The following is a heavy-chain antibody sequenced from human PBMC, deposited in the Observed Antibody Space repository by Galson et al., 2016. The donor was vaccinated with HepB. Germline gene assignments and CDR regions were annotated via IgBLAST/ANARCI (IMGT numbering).Heavy chain of an antibody. Sequence: SVKVSCKVSGYSLTELSIHWVRQAPGKGLEWMGGFDPEDGETIYAQKFQGRVTMTEDTSTDTAYMKLSSLRSEDTAVYYCAAPCLGPSSHDTSGDAFDIWGQGTMVTVSS. J-gene: IGHJ3*02. CDR3: AAPCLGPSSHDTSGDAFDI. CDR1: GYSLTELS. V-gene: IGHV1-24*01. CDR2: FDPEDGET. D-gene: IGHD3-22*01.